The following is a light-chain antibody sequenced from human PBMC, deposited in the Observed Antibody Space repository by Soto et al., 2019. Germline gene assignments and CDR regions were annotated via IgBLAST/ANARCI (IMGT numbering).Light chain of an antibody. CDR1: QSVSNSY. CDR3: QQRGNWPPT. V-gene: IGKV3-11*01. CDR2: DAF. Sequence: DIVLTQSPGTLSLSPGERATLSCRASQSVSNSYLAWYQQKPGQAPRLLIYDAFNRATGIPARFSGSGSGSDFTLTISSLEPEDFAVYYCQQRGNWPPTFGPGTKVDIK. J-gene: IGKJ3*01.